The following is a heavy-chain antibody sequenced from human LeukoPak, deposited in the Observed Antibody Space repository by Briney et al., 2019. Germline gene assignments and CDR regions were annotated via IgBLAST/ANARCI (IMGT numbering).Heavy chain of an antibody. CDR2: TYYRSKWYN. J-gene: IGHJ4*02. V-gene: IGHV6-1*01. CDR1: GDSVSSNSAA. CDR3: ARDNDWDSSSWYYFDY. D-gene: IGHD6-13*01. Sequence: SQTLSLTCAISGDSVSSNSAAWNWIRQSPSRGLEWLGRTYYRSKWYNDYAVSVKSRITINPDTSKNQFSLQLNSVTPEDTAVYYCARDNDWDSSSWYYFDYWGQGTLVTVSS.